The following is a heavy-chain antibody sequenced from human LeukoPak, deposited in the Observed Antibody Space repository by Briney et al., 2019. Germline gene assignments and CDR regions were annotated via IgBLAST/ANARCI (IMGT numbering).Heavy chain of an antibody. Sequence: GGSLRLSCAASGFTFSSYGMSSVRQAPGKGLEWVSAISGSGGSTYYADSVKGRFTISRDNAKNSLYLQMNSLRVEDTAVYYCASRIVGTPDYFDYWGQGTLVTVSS. D-gene: IGHD1-26*01. J-gene: IGHJ4*02. CDR2: ISGSGGST. V-gene: IGHV3-23*01. CDR3: ASRIVGTPDYFDY. CDR1: GFTFSSYG.